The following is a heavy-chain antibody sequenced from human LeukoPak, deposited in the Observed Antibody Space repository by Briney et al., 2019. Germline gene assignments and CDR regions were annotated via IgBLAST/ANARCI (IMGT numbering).Heavy chain of an antibody. V-gene: IGHV3-20*04. CDR2: INWNGGST. D-gene: IGHD1-26*01. CDR1: GFTFSNYA. CDR3: ASGGIYYGAAFEF. J-gene: IGHJ4*02. Sequence: GGSLRLSCAASGFTFSNYAMSWVRQAPGKGLEWVSGINWNGGSTGYADSVKGRFTISRDNAKNSLYLQMNSLRAEDTAFYYCASGGIYYGAAFEFWGQGTLVTVSS.